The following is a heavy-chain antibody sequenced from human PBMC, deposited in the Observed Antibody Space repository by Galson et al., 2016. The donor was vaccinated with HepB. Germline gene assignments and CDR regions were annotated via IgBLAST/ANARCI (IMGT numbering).Heavy chain of an antibody. CDR2: ISGSSDTT. J-gene: IGHJ5*02. Sequence: SLRLSCAASGFTFSNYAISWVRQAPGKGLEWVSSISGSSDTTYDAHAVRGRFTIPSNNSRHPVSRQMARLRADDTAICYCAQRTLVTRTPLLYCWGPRRRFTIPRNNSRNTLSLQMDRRRAEDSAIYYWAKGNIVQVPAAPYAWGQGALVTVSS. CDR3: AQRTLVTRTPLLYCWGPRRRFTIPRNNSRNTLSLQMDRRRAEDSAIYYWAKGNIVQVPAAPYA. V-gene: IGHV3-23*01. D-gene: IGHD2-2*02. CDR1: GFTFSNYA.